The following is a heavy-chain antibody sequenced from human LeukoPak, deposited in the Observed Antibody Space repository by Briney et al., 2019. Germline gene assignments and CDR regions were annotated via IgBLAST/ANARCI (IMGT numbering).Heavy chain of an antibody. D-gene: IGHD5-12*01. CDR3: AINGGGDSGYGNFDY. CDR1: GFTFDDYA. J-gene: IGHJ4*02. Sequence: PGGSLGLSCAVSGFTFDDYAMHWVRQVPGKGLEWVSGINWNSDSIGYADSVKCRFTTSIDNAKSSLYLTINSLRAEDTAFYYCAINGGGDSGYGNFDYWGQGTLVTVSS. V-gene: IGHV3-9*01. CDR2: INWNSDSI.